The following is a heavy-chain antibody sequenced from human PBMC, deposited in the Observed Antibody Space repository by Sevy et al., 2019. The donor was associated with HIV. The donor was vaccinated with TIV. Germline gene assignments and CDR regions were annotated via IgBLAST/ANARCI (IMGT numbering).Heavy chain of an antibody. V-gene: IGHV3-11*04. CDR3: ARDRPYNWNYSPKLVLFDY. J-gene: IGHJ4*02. CDR2: ISSSVSTI. D-gene: IGHD1-7*01. CDR1: GFTFSDYY. Sequence: GGSLRLSCAASGFTFSDYYMSWIRQAPGKGLEWVSYISSSVSTIYYADSVKGRFIISRDNAKSSLYLQMNSLRAEDTAVYYCARDRPYNWNYSPKLVLFDYWGRGTLVTVSS.